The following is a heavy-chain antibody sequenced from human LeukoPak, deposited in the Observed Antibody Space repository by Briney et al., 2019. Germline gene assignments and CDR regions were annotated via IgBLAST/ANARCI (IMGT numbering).Heavy chain of an antibody. CDR1: GGSISSSNW. CDR2: IYHSGST. J-gene: IGHJ6*02. D-gene: IGHD2-2*01. CDR3: ARNNIVVVPAAYYYYYGMDV. V-gene: IGHV4-4*02. Sequence: SKTLSLTCAVSGGSISSSNWWSWVRQPPGKGLEWIGEIYHSGSTNYNPSLKSRVTISVDKSKNQFSLKLSSVTAADTAVYYCARNNIVVVPAAYYYYYGMDVWGQGTTVTVSS.